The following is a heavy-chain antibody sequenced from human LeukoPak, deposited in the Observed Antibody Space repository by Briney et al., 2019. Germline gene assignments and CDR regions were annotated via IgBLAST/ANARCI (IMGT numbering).Heavy chain of an antibody. CDR2: INSDGSST. D-gene: IGHD3-10*01. V-gene: IGHV3-74*01. CDR1: GFTFSSYW. CDR3: ARDYDGSGSYYNVDDAFDI. J-gene: IGHJ3*02. Sequence: PGGSLRLSCAASGFTFSSYWMHWVRQAPGKGLVWVSRINSDGSSTSYADSVKGRFTISRDNAKNTLYLQMNSLRAEDTAVYYCARDYDGSGSYYNVDDAFDIWGQGTMVTVSS.